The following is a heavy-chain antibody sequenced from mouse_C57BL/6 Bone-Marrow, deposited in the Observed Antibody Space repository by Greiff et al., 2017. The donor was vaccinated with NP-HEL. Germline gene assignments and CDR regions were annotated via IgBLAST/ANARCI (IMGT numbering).Heavy chain of an antibody. D-gene: IGHD1-1*01. CDR1: GYTFTSYW. CDR2: IYPGSGST. Sequence: QVQLQQPGAELVKPGASVKMSCKASGYTFTSYWITWVKQRPGQGLEWIGDIYPGSGSTNYNEKFKRKATLTVDTSTSTAYMQLSSLTSEDSAVYYCARSYYGSSFWYFDVWGTGTTVTVSS. V-gene: IGHV1-55*01. CDR3: ARSYYGSSFWYFDV. J-gene: IGHJ1*03.